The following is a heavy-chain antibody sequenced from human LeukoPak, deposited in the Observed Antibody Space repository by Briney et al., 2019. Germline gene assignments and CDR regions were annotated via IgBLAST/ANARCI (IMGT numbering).Heavy chain of an antibody. J-gene: IGHJ4*02. CDR3: ARGAYYFDY. CDR1: GFTFSTYE. V-gene: IGHV3-48*03. Sequence: GGSLRLSCAASGFTFSTYEMNWVRQAPGKGLEWVSYITSSGSYTNYADSVKGRFTISRDNANNSLFLQMNSLRAEDTAVYYCARGAYYFDYWGQGTLVTVSS. CDR2: ITSSGSYT.